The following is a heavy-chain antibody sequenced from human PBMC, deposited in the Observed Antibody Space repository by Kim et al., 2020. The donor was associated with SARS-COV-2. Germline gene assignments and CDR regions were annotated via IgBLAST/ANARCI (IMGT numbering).Heavy chain of an antibody. V-gene: IGHV1-8*01. Sequence: ASVKVSCRAFEYTFNTYDLNWVRQTPGQGLEWLGWMNPNIENTGYAQKFQGRITMTRNSSISTAYMELNDLRSDDTAVYYCARSRGETTLDGFDVWGQGTVVTVTS. D-gene: IGHD3-10*01. CDR1: EYTFNTYD. CDR2: MNPNIENT. J-gene: IGHJ3*01. CDR3: ARSRGETTLDGFDV.